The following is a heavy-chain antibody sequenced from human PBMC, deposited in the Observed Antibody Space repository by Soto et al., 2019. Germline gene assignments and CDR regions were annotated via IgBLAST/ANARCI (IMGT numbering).Heavy chain of an antibody. CDR2: ISYDGSNK. J-gene: IGHJ6*02. CDR3: AKGHSGQGMDV. V-gene: IGHV3-30*18. CDR1: GFTFSSYG. Sequence: SLRLSCAASGFTFSSYGMHWVRQAPGKGLEWVAVISYDGSNKYYADSVKGRFTISRDNSKNTLYLQMNSLRAEDTAVYYCAKGHSGQGMDVWGQGTTVTVSS. D-gene: IGHD3-10*01.